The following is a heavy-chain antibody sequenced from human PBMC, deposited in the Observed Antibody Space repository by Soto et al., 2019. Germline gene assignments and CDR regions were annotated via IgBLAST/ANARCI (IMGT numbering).Heavy chain of an antibody. Sequence: QVQLQESGPGLVKPSETLSLSCSVSGGSISGHYWSWVRQTPGKGLERIGYMYYSGSTNYNPSLKSRVTISVDTSKNLFSLRLTSGTAADTAVYYCARGPYYDLIWNYYYRDVWGKGTTVTVSS. CDR3: ARGPYYDLIWNYYYRDV. CDR2: MYYSGST. CDR1: GGSISGHY. J-gene: IGHJ6*03. D-gene: IGHD3-16*01. V-gene: IGHV4-59*08.